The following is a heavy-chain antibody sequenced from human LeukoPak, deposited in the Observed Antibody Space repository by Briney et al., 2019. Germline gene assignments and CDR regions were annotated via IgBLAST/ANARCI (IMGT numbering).Heavy chain of an antibody. CDR3: ARDLDYDYVWGSPLY. V-gene: IGHV3-64*01. Sequence: GGSLRLSCAASGFTVSSYSMHWVRQAPGKGLEFVSAISRKGGNTYYGNSMKGRFTISRDLSKNTLYLQMNSLRAEDTAVYYCARDLDYDYVWGSPLYWGQGTLVTVSS. CDR1: GFTVSSYS. D-gene: IGHD3-16*01. J-gene: IGHJ4*02. CDR2: ISRKGGNT.